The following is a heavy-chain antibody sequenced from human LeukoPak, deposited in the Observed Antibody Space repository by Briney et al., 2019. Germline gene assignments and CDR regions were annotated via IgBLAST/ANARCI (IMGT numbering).Heavy chain of an antibody. CDR1: GGTFSSYA. V-gene: IGHV1-69*13. CDR2: IIPIFGTA. CDR3: ATCTVTTAYYYYYYMDV. J-gene: IGHJ6*03. Sequence: SVKVSCKASGGTFSSYAISWVRQAPGQGLEWMGGIIPIFGTANYAQKFQGRVTITADESTSTAYVELSTLRSEDTAEYFCATCTVTTAYYYYYYMDVWGKGTTVTISS. D-gene: IGHD4-17*01.